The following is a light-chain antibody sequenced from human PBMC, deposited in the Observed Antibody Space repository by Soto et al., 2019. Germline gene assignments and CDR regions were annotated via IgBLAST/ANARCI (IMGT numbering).Light chain of an antibody. CDR3: SSYKSSSTLYV. J-gene: IGLJ1*01. Sequence: QSALTQPASVSGSPGQSITISCTGTSSDVGGYNYVSWYQQHPGKAPKLMIYEVSNRPSGVSNRFSGSKSGNTASLTISGLQAEDEPDYYRSSYKSSSTLYVFGTGTKVTVL. CDR2: EVS. V-gene: IGLV2-14*01. CDR1: SSDVGGYNY.